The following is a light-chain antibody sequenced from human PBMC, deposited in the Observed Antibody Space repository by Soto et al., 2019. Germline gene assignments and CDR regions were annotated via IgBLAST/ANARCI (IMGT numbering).Light chain of an antibody. Sequence: EIVLTQSPGTLSLSPGERATLSCRASQSVSSSYLAWYQQKPGQSPRLLIHGASFRATGIPDRFSGSGSGTDFTLTINRLEPEDFAVYYCQHYFRSPLDTFCHGTKLEIK. CDR2: GAS. CDR1: QSVSSSY. CDR3: QHYFRSPLDT. V-gene: IGKV3-20*01. J-gene: IGKJ2*01.